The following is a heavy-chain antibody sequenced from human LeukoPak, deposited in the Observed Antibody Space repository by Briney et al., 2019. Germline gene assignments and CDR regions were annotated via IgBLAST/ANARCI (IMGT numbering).Heavy chain of an antibody. V-gene: IGHV4-34*01. CDR3: ARGDHQGYSRRFDY. CDR1: GGSFSGYY. Sequence: SETLSLTCAVYGGSFSGYYWSWLRQPPGKGLEWIGEINHSGSTNYNPSLKSRVTISVDTSKNQFSLKLSSVTAADTAVYYCARGDHQGYSRRFDYWGQGTLVTVSS. J-gene: IGHJ4*02. D-gene: IGHD4-11*01. CDR2: INHSGST.